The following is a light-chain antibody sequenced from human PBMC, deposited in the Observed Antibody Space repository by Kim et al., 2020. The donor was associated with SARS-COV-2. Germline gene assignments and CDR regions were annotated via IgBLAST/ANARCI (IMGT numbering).Light chain of an antibody. CDR2: EVS. Sequence: GQSVTISCTGTSSDVGGYNYVSWYQQHPGKAPKLMMYEVSKRPSGVPDRFSGSKSGNAASLTVSGLQAEDEADYYCSSYAGSNIYVFGTGTKVTVL. CDR1: SSDVGGYNY. J-gene: IGLJ1*01. CDR3: SSYAGSNIYV. V-gene: IGLV2-8*01.